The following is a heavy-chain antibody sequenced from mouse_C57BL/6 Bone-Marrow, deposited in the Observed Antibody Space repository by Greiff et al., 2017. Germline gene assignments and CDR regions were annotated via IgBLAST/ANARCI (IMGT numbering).Heavy chain of an antibody. CDR2: ILPGSGST. Sequence: QVQLQQSGAELMKPGASVKLSCKATGYTFTGYWIEWVKQRPGHGLGWIGEILPGSGSTNYNEKFKGKATFTADTSSNTAYMQLSSLTTEVSAIYYCAREGNYDYAMDYWGQGTSVTVSS. V-gene: IGHV1-9*01. CDR3: AREGNYDYAMDY. CDR1: GYTFTGYW. J-gene: IGHJ4*01. D-gene: IGHD2-1*01.